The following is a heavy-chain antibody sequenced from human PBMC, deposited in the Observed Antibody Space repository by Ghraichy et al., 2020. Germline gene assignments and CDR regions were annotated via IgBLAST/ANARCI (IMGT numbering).Heavy chain of an antibody. CDR2: ISGSGVSR. CDR1: GFTFSSYA. Sequence: LSLTCAASGFTFSSYAMSWVRQAPGKGLEWVSVISGSGVSRNYADSAKGRFSISRDNSKNTLYLQMNSLRVEDTAVYYCAKGASQVSSSVHYYYYGMDVWGQGTTVTVSS. CDR3: AKGASQVSSSVHYYYYGMDV. V-gene: IGHV3-23*01. D-gene: IGHD6-6*01. J-gene: IGHJ6*02.